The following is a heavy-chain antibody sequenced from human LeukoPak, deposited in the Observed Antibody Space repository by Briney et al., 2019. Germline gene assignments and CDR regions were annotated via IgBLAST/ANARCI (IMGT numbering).Heavy chain of an antibody. CDR3: AGRLTGSYFDY. V-gene: IGHV3-66*01. J-gene: IGHJ4*02. D-gene: IGHD3-9*01. CDR2: IYSGGST. CDR1: EFTVTTNH. Sequence: PGGSLRLSCAASEFTVTTNHMTWVRQAPGKGLEWVSVIYSGGSTYYADSVKGRFTISRDNSKNTLYLQMNSLRAEDTAVYYCAGRLTGSYFDYWGQGTLVTVSS.